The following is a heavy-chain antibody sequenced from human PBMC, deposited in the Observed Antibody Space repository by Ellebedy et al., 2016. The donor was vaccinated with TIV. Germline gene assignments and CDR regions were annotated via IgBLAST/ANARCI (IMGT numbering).Heavy chain of an antibody. D-gene: IGHD6-19*01. CDR3: AREEVEVAGSFDY. CDR2: IAYDGSNK. Sequence: GESLKISCAASGFTFTSYAMHWVRQAPGKGLEWVAVIAYDGSNKYYADSVKGRFTISRDNSKNTLYLQMNSLRAEDTAVYYCAREEVEVAGSFDYWGQGTLVTVSS. V-gene: IGHV3-30-3*01. CDR1: GFTFTSYA. J-gene: IGHJ4*02.